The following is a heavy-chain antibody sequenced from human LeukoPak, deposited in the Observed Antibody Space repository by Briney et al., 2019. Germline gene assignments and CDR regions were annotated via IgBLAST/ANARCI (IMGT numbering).Heavy chain of an antibody. D-gene: IGHD3-10*01. CDR1: GYTSTSYA. J-gene: IGHJ3*02. V-gene: IGHV1-3*01. CDR3: ASTDYYGSGSYAAFDI. Sequence: ASVKVSCKASGYTSTSYAMHWVRQAPGQRLEWMGWINAGNGNTKYSQKFQGRVTITRDTSASTAYMELSSLRSEDTAVYYCASTDYYGSGSYAAFDIWGQGTMVTVSS. CDR2: INAGNGNT.